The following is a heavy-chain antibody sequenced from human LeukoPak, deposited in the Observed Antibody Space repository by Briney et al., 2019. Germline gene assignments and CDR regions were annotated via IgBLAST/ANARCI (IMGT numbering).Heavy chain of an antibody. Sequence: GGSLRLSCAASGFTFSSYAMSWVRQAPGKGLEWVSAISGSGGSTYHADSVKGRFTISRDNSKNTLYLQMNSLRAEDTAVYYCAKRPAPFDYLSAATTEYYFDYWGQGTLVTVSS. CDR3: AKRPAPFDYLSAATTEYYFDY. CDR2: ISGSGGST. J-gene: IGHJ4*02. CDR1: GFTFSSYA. V-gene: IGHV3-23*01. D-gene: IGHD3-16*01.